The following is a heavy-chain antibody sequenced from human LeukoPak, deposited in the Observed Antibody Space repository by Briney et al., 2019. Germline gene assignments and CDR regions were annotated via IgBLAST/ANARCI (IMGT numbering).Heavy chain of an antibody. D-gene: IGHD3-22*01. CDR3: ASLSSDVDY. CDR2: IYYSGST. CDR1: GGSISSYY. V-gene: IGHV4-59*12. J-gene: IGHJ4*02. Sequence: SETLSLTCTVSGGSISSYYWSWIRQPPGKGLEWIGYIYYSGSTNYNPSLKSRVTISVDKSKNQFSLKLSSVTAADTAVYYCASLSSDVDYWGQGTLVTVSS.